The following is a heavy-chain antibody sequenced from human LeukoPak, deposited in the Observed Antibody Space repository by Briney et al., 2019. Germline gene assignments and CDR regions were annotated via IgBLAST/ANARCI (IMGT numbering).Heavy chain of an antibody. D-gene: IGHD3-3*01. J-gene: IGHJ6*02. CDR2: MNPNSGNT. CDR1: GYTFTSYD. Sequence: ASVKVSCKASGYTFTSYDINWVRQATGQGLEWMGWMNPNSGNTGYAQKFLGRVTMTRNTSISTAYMELSSLSSEDTAVYYCARGLRFLEWLLLDYYYGMDVWGQGTTVTVSS. CDR3: ARGLRFLEWLLLDYYYGMDV. V-gene: IGHV1-8*01.